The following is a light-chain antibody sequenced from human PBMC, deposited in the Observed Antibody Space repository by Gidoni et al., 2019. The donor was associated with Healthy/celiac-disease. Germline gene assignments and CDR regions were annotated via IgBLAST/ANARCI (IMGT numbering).Light chain of an antibody. V-gene: IGKV3-20*01. Sequence: EIVLTQSPGTLSLSPGDRATLSCRASQSVSSSYLAWYQQKPGQAPRLLIYGASSRATGIPDRVSGSGSGTDFTLTISRLEPEDFAVYYCQQYGSSPPITFGQGTRLEIK. CDR1: QSVSSSY. CDR3: QQYGSSPPIT. CDR2: GAS. J-gene: IGKJ5*01.